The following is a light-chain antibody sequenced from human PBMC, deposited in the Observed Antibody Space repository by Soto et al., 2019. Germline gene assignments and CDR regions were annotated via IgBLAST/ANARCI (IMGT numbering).Light chain of an antibody. CDR3: QQFGRSPPSWT. CDR2: GAS. V-gene: IGKV3-20*01. J-gene: IGKJ1*01. Sequence: ETVLTQSPGTLSLSPGERATLSCRASQRVSSNYLAWYQQKPGQAPRLLIYGASTRATGIPDRFSGSGSGTDFTITLSSLEPEDFAVYYCQQFGRSPPSWTFGQGTKVEIK. CDR1: QRVSSNY.